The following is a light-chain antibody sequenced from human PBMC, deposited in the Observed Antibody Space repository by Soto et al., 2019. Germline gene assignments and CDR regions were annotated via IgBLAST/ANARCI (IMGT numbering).Light chain of an antibody. J-gene: IGKJ1*01. CDR1: QGLVYSDGNTF. CDR2: QVS. Sequence: DVVMTQSPLSLSVTLGQPASISCRSSQGLVYSDGNTFLNWFHQRPGQSPRRLIYQVSNRDSGVPDRFSGSGSGTYYTLTISGVEAEDVGIYYCVQGTHWPWTFGQGTKVEIK. CDR3: VQGTHWPWT. V-gene: IGKV2-30*01.